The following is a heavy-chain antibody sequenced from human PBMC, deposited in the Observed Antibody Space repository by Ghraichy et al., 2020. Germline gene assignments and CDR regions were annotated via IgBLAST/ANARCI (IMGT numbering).Heavy chain of an antibody. V-gene: IGHV5-51*01. Sequence: GESLNISCKGSGYSFTSYWIGWVRQMPGKGLEWMGIIYPGDSDTRYSPSFQGQVTISADKSISTAYLQWSSLKASDTAMYYCARQEVLRELSSYGMDVWGQGTTVTVSS. D-gene: IGHD1-26*01. CDR1: GYSFTSYW. CDR2: IYPGDSDT. CDR3: ARQEVLRELSSYGMDV. J-gene: IGHJ6*02.